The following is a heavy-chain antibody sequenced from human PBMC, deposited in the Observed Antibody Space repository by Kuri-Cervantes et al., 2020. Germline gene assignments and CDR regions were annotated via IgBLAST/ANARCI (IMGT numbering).Heavy chain of an antibody. Sequence: ASVKVSCKVSGYTLTELSMHWVRQAPGKGLEWMGGLDPEDGETIYAQKFQGRVTMTEDTSTDTAYMELSSLRSEDKAVYYCASGNVLLWFGELRNWFDPWGQGTLVTVSS. J-gene: IGHJ5*02. D-gene: IGHD3-10*01. CDR2: LDPEDGET. CDR1: GYTLTELS. V-gene: IGHV1-24*01. CDR3: ASGNVLLWFGELRNWFDP.